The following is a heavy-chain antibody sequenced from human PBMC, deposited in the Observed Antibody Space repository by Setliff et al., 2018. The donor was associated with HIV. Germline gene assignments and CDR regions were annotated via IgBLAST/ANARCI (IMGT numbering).Heavy chain of an antibody. J-gene: IGHJ4*02. CDR3: ASFSPPFDY. V-gene: IGHV4-34*01. CDR2: MNQSGTT. CDR1: GTSFSDHY. Sequence: SETLSLTCSVYGTSFSDHYWSWVRQTPGKGLEWIGEMNQSGTTNYNPSLKSRVTISVDTSKNQFSLTLSSVTAADTAVYYCASFSPPFDYWGQGTLVTVSS. D-gene: IGHD3-3*01.